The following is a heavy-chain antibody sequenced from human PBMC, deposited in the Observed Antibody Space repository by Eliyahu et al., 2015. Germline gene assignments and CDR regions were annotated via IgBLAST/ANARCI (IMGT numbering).Heavy chain of an antibody. Sequence: QVQLQESGPGLVKPSETLSLTCTVXGGSISSYYWSWIRQPAGKGLEWIGRIYTSGSTNYNPSLKSRVTMSVDTSKNQFSLKLSSVTAADTAVYYCARASVTTRLSSAFDIWGQGTMVTVSS. CDR1: GGSISSYY. V-gene: IGHV4-4*07. CDR3: ARASVTTRLSSAFDI. CDR2: IYTSGST. J-gene: IGHJ3*02. D-gene: IGHD4-17*01.